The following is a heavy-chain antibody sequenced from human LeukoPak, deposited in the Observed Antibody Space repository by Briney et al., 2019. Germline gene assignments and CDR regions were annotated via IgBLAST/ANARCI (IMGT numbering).Heavy chain of an antibody. J-gene: IGHJ6*02. V-gene: IGHV3-23*01. CDR2: ISGSGGST. D-gene: IGHD6-19*01. CDR1: GFTFSSYA. Sequence: PGGSLRLSCAASGFTFSSYAMSWVRQAPGKGLEWVSAISGSGGSTYYADSVKGRFTISRDNSKNTLYPQMNSLRAEDTAVYYCAKELSSGWPYYYYGMDVWGQGTTVTVSS. CDR3: AKELSSGWPYYYYGMDV.